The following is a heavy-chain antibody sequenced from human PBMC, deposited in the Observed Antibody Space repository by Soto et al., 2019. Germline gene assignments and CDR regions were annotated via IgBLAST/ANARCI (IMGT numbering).Heavy chain of an antibody. CDR3: AHRRKYSRDWGTFYY. D-gene: IGHD6-19*01. V-gene: IGHV2-5*02. CDR1: GFSFSTSEVG. CDR2: IYWDDDM. Sequence: QITLKESGPTLVKPTQTLTLTCTFSGFSFSTSEVGVGWIRQPPGKALECLALIYWDDDMRYSPSLKNRLTNTKDTAKNQVVLTMTNMDPVDTATYYRAHRRKYSRDWGTFYYWGQGTLVTVSS. J-gene: IGHJ4*02.